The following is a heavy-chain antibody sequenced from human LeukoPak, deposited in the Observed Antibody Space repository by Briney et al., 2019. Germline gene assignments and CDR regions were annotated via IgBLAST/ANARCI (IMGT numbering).Heavy chain of an antibody. CDR1: GGSISSSSYY. V-gene: IGHV4-39*07. CDR2: IYYSGST. J-gene: IGHJ5*02. D-gene: IGHD3-9*01. CDR3: ARGADYDILTGYRNWFDP. Sequence: SETLSLTCTVSGGSISSSSYYWGWIRQPPGKGLEWIGSIYYSGSTYYNPSLKSRVTISVDTSKNQFSLKLSSVTAADTAVYYCARGADYDILTGYRNWFDPWGQGTLVTVSS.